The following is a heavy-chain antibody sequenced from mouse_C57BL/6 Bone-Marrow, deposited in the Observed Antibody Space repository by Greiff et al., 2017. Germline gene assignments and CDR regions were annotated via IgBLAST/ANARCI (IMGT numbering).Heavy chain of an antibody. CDR2: IDPENGDT. Sequence: VQLKESGAELVRPGASVKLSCTASGFNIKDDYMHWVKQRPEQGLEWIGWIDPENGDTEYASKFQGKATITADTSSNTAYLQLSSLTSEDTAVYYCTTVVAHFDYWGQGTTLTVSS. CDR3: TTVVAHFDY. D-gene: IGHD1-1*01. CDR1: GFNIKDDY. J-gene: IGHJ2*01. V-gene: IGHV14-4*01.